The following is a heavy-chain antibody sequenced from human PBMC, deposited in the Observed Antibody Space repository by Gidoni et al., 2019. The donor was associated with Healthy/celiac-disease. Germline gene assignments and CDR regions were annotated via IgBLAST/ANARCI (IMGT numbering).Heavy chain of an antibody. D-gene: IGHD5-18*01. CDR2: ISWKSGSI. CDR3: AKDMGSYGYYFDY. V-gene: IGHV3-9*01. Sequence: EVQLVESGGGLVQPGRSLRLSCAASGFTFDVYAMHWVRQAPGKCLEWVSGISWKSGSIGYADSVKGRFTISRDNAKNSLYLQMNSLRAEDTALYYCAKDMGSYGYYFDYWGQGTLVTVSS. J-gene: IGHJ4*02. CDR1: GFTFDVYA.